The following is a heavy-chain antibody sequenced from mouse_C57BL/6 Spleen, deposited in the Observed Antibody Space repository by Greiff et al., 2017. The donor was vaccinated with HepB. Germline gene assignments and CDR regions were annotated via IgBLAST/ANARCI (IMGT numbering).Heavy chain of an antibody. CDR1: GYSFTDYN. D-gene: IGHD2-4*01. CDR2: INPNYGTT. Sequence: VHVKQSGPELVKPGASVKISCKASGYSFTDYNMNWVKQSNGKSLEWIGVINPNYGTTSYNQKFKGKATLTVDQSSSTAYMQLNSLTSEDSAVYYCARAGNYDYDGDYFDYWGQGTTLTVSS. J-gene: IGHJ2*01. V-gene: IGHV1-39*01. CDR3: ARAGNYDYDGDYFDY.